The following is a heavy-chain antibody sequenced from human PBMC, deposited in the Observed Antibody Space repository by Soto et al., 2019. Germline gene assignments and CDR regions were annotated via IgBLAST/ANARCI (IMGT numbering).Heavy chain of an antibody. V-gene: IGHV6-1*01. D-gene: IGHD2-15*01. J-gene: IGHJ4*02. CDR1: GDSVSSNSAA. Sequence: SQTLSLTCAISGDSVSSNSAAWNWIRQSPSRGLEWLGRTYYRSKWYNDYAVSVKSRITINPDTSKNQFSLQLNSVTPEDKAVYYFARDRSSGYCSGGSCYPYYFDYWGQGTLVTVSS. CDR3: ARDRSSGYCSGGSCYPYYFDY. CDR2: TYYRSKWYN.